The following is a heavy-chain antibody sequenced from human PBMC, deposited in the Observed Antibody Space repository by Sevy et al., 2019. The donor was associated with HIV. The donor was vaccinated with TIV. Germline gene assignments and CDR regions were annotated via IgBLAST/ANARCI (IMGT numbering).Heavy chain of an antibody. D-gene: IGHD1-1*01. CDR1: GFTFSNYW. J-gene: IGHJ4*02. V-gene: IGHV3-7*03. CDR3: ARGYDYFDY. CDR2: IKQDGSEK. Sequence: GGSLRLSCVASGFTFSNYWMSWVRQAPGKGLEWVANIKQDGSEKYYVDSVKGRFTISRDNAKNSLYLQMNSLRAEDTAVYYCARGYDYFDYWGQGTLVTVSS.